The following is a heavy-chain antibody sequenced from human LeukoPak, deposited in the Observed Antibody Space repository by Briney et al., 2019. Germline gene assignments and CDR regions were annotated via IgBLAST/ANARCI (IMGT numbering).Heavy chain of an antibody. Sequence: ASVKVSCKVSGYTLTELSMHWVRQAPGKGLEWMGGFDPEDGETIYAQKFQGRVTMTEDTSTDTAYMELSSLRSDDTAVYYCARNSVATPRDAFDIWGQGTMVTVSS. CDR3: ARNSVATPRDAFDI. CDR2: FDPEDGET. D-gene: IGHD5-12*01. V-gene: IGHV1-24*01. CDR1: GYTLTELS. J-gene: IGHJ3*02.